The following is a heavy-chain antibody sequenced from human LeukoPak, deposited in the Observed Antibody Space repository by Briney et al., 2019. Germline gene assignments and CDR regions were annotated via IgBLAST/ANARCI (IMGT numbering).Heavy chain of an antibody. CDR1: GYTFTSYG. CDR2: ISAYNGNT. Sequence: ASVKVSCKASGYTFTSYGISWVRQAPGQGLEWMGWISAYNGNTNYAQKLQGRVTMTTDTSTSTAYMELRSLRSDDTAVYYCARDWHYYDSSGYYVGYYLDYWGQGTLVTVSS. D-gene: IGHD3-22*01. J-gene: IGHJ4*02. V-gene: IGHV1-18*01. CDR3: ARDWHYYDSSGYYVGYYLDY.